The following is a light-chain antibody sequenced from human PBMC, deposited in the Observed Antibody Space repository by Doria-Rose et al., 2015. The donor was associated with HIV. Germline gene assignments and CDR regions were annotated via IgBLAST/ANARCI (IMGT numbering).Light chain of an antibody. CDR1: QSFSSTY. CDR3: HQYGTSWT. CDR2: DGS. V-gene: IGKV3-20*01. J-gene: IGKJ1*01. Sequence: FTQSPGTLSLSPGERATLSCRASQSFSSTYLAWYQQKPGQAPSLLIYDGSTRATCIPDRFSASWSGTDFTLTINRLEPEDFALYYCHQYGTSWTFGQGTKVEI.